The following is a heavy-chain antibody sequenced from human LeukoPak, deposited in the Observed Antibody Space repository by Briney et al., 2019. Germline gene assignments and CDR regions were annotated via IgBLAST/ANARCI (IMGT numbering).Heavy chain of an antibody. V-gene: IGHV3-43*01. CDR3: TKDRYSTTTSCPLDY. CDR2: ITWDGGTT. D-gene: IGHD2/OR15-2a*01. Sequence: GGSLRLSCAASGFTFDDYTFHWVRQAPGKGLEWVSLITWDGGTTYYADSVKGRFTISRDNSKNSVYLQMNSLRTEDTALYYCTKDRYSTTTSCPLDYWGQGTLVTVSS. J-gene: IGHJ4*02. CDR1: GFTFDDYT.